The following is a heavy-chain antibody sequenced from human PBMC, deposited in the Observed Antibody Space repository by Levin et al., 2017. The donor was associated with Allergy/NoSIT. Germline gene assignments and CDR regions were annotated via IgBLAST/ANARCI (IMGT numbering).Heavy chain of an antibody. V-gene: IGHV3-20*04. Sequence: SCAASGFTFDDYGMSWVRQAPGKGLEWVSGINWNGGSTGYADSVKGRFTISRDNAKNSLYLQMNSLRAEDTALYYCARFDYYGSGSYYDYWGQGTLVTVSS. J-gene: IGHJ4*02. D-gene: IGHD3-10*01. CDR1: GFTFDDYG. CDR2: INWNGGST. CDR3: ARFDYYGSGSYYDY.